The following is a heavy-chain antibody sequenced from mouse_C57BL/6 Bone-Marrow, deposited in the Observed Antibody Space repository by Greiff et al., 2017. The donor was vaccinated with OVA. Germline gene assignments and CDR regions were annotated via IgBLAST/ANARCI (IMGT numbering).Heavy chain of an antibody. CDR2: IDPETGAT. V-gene: IGHV1-15*01. Sequence: QVQLQQSGAELVRPGSSVTLSCKASGYTFTTYGMHWVKQTPVHGLEWIGAIDPETGATAYNQKFKGTAIMTADKSSSTAYMELSSLTSEDSAVYYCTRGYYNHYALDYWGQGTSVTVSA. CDR1: GYTFTTYG. D-gene: IGHD1-3*01. J-gene: IGHJ4*01. CDR3: TRGYYNHYALDY.